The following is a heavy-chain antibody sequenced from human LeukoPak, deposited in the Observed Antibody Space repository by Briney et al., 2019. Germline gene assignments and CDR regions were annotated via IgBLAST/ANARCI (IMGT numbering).Heavy chain of an antibody. CDR3: ARAPDYGDYPYYFDY. Sequence: PGGSLRLSCAASGFTFSSYSMNWVRQAPGKGLEWVAVIWYDGSNKYYADSVKGRFTISRDNSKNTLYLQMNSLRAEDTAVYYCARAPDYGDYPYYFDYWGQGTLVTVSS. J-gene: IGHJ4*02. CDR1: GFTFSSYS. D-gene: IGHD4-17*01. V-gene: IGHV3-33*08. CDR2: IWYDGSNK.